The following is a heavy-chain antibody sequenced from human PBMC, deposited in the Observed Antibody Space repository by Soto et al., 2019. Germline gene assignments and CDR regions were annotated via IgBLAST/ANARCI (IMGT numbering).Heavy chain of an antibody. V-gene: IGHV3-23*01. CDR3: AKVGFILGYVDWSNIGAWDI. CDR2: ISGSGGST. J-gene: IGHJ3*02. Sequence: GGSMRLSCAASGFTFSSYAMSWVRQAPGKGLEWVSAISGSGGSTYYADSVKGRFTICRDNSKNTLYLQMNSLRAEDTAVYYCAKVGFILGYVDWSNIGAWDIWGQGTMVTVSS. D-gene: IGHD3-9*01. CDR1: GFTFSSYA.